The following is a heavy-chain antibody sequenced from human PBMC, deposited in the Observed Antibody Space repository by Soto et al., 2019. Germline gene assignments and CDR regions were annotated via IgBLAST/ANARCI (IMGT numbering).Heavy chain of an antibody. J-gene: IGHJ4*02. V-gene: IGHV3-23*01. CDR2: ISGSGGST. CDR1: GFTFSSYA. CDR3: AKALEGIKMKWVTTTPLGY. D-gene: IGHD2-21*02. Sequence: GGSLRLSCAASGFTFSSYAMSWVRQAPGKGLEWVSAISGSGGSTYYADSVKGRFTISRDNSKNTLYLQMNSLRAEDTAVYYCAKALEGIKMKWVTTTPLGYWGQGTLVTVSS.